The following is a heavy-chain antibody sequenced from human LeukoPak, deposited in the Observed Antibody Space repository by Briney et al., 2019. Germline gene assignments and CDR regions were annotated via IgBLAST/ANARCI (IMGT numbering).Heavy chain of an antibody. J-gene: IGHJ4*02. CDR2: INHSGST. CDR3: ASETMIVDNYFDY. V-gene: IGHV4-34*01. Sequence: SETLSLTCAVYGGSFSGYYWSWIRQPPGKGLEWIGEINHSGSTNYNPSLKSRVTISVDTSKNQFSLKLSSVTAADTAVYYCASETMIVDNYFDYWGQGTLVTFSS. CDR1: GGSFSGYY. D-gene: IGHD3-22*01.